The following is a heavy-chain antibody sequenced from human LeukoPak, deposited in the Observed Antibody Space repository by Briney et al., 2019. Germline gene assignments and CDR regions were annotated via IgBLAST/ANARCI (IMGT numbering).Heavy chain of an antibody. CDR2: INPRGGSA. V-gene: IGHV1-46*01. Sequence: ASVKVSCKASGYSFTSYYMHWVRQAPGQGLEWMGIINPRGGSASYAQNFQGRVTMTRGTSTSTVYMELNSLRSEDTAVYYCARVLDYYGSGGYDYWGQGTLVTVSS. CDR1: GYSFTSYY. J-gene: IGHJ4*02. D-gene: IGHD3-10*01. CDR3: ARVLDYYGSGGYDY.